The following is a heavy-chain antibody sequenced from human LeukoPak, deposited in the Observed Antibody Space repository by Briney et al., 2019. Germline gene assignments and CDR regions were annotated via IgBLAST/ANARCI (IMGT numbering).Heavy chain of an antibody. Sequence: GGSLRLSCAASGFTFSNYWMSWVRQAPGKGLEWVANIKLDGSEKYYVDSVKGRFTISRDNDKNSLFLQMNSLRAEDTAVYYCARASGYFHYWGQGTLVTVSS. J-gene: IGHJ4*02. V-gene: IGHV3-7*05. CDR1: GFTFSNYW. CDR3: ARASGYFHY. CDR2: IKLDGSEK.